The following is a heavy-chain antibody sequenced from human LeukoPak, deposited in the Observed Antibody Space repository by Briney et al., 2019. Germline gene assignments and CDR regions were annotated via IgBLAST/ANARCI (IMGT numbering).Heavy chain of an antibody. J-gene: IGHJ4*02. CDR2: VYYSGTT. D-gene: IGHD4-11*01. Sequence: PSETLSLTCTVSGGSISNYYWSWIRQPPGKGLEWVGYVYYSGTTNYNPSLKSRLTISVDTSKSQFSLKLSSVTAADTAVYYCARLGFSNFEFDYWGQGTLVTVSS. CDR1: GGSISNYY. CDR3: ARLGFSNFEFDY. V-gene: IGHV4-59*08.